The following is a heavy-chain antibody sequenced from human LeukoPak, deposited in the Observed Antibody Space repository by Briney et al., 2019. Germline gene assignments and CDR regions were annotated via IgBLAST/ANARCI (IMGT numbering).Heavy chain of an antibody. J-gene: IGHJ4*02. Sequence: SETLSLTCTVSGGSISSGDYYWSWIRQPPGKGLEWIGYIYYSGSTYYNPSLKSRVTISVDTSKNQFSLKLSSVTAADTAVYYCARHSVDSSSWYVDFDYWGQGTLVTVSS. CDR1: GGSISSGDYY. CDR3: ARHSVDSSSWYVDFDY. CDR2: IYYSGST. D-gene: IGHD6-13*01. V-gene: IGHV4-30-4*08.